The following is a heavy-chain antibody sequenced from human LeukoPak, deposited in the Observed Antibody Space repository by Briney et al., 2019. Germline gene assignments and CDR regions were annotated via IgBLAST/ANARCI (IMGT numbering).Heavy chain of an antibody. Sequence: PGGSLRLSCAASGFTFSGYWMTWVRQAPGTGLEWVTYMNEDGSEIYYVDSVKGRFTISRDNGKNSLYLQMNSLRAEDTAVYYCARLFCSGAPCYGKYFFDYWGQGALVTVSS. CDR2: MNEDGSEI. CDR1: GFTFSGYW. J-gene: IGHJ4*02. D-gene: IGHD2-15*01. V-gene: IGHV3-7*01. CDR3: ARLFCSGAPCYGKYFFDY.